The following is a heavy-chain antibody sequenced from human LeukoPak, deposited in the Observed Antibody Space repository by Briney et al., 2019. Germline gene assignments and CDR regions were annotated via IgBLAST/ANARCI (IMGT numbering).Heavy chain of an antibody. V-gene: IGHV3-7*01. CDR3: ARGSEVVAAANNWFDP. Sequence: GGSLRLSCAASGFTFSTYWMSWVRQAPGKGLEWVANINQDGSEKYYVDSLKGRFTISRDNAKNSLYLQMNSLRAEDTAVYYCARGSEVVAAANNWFDPWGQGTLVTVSS. CDR2: INQDGSEK. D-gene: IGHD2-2*01. CDR1: GFTFSTYW. J-gene: IGHJ5*02.